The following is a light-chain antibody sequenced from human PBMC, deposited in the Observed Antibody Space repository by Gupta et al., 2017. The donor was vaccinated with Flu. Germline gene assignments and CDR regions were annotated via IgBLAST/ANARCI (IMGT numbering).Light chain of an antibody. J-gene: IGKJ4*01. CDR3: RQQDSFPIT. Sequence: PAFMSATPGDRDIISCKASQDIDNDVNWYQQKPGEAAVFIIEEATTLGPGIPSRFSGSGYGTDFTLTINNIQFEDAASYFCRQQDSFPITFGRGTKVDIK. CDR2: EAT. CDR1: QDIDND. V-gene: IGKV5-2*01.